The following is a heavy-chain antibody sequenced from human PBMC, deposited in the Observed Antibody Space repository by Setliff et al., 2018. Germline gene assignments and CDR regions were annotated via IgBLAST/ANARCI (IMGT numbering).Heavy chain of an antibody. D-gene: IGHD6-19*01. CDR3: AKDRTEVIGTSYFDY. Sequence: GSLRLSCAASGFTFSNYAMTWVRQAPGKGLEWVSTITGNGGSTYYADSAKGRFTISRDNSKNTLYLQMNSLRVEDTALYYCAKDRTEVIGTSYFDYWGQGILVTVSS. V-gene: IGHV3-23*01. CDR1: GFTFSNYA. CDR2: ITGNGGST. J-gene: IGHJ4*02.